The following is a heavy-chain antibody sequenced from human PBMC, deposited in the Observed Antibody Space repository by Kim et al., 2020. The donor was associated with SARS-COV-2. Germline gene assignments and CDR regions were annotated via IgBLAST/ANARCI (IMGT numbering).Heavy chain of an antibody. V-gene: IGHV1-46*01. J-gene: IGHJ5*02. CDR1: GYTFTTYY. CDR3: ATADILTGYAGFDP. CDR2: INPSGGSA. Sequence: ASVKVSCKASGYTFTTYYMHWVRQAPGQGLEWMGIINPSGGSASYAQKFQGRVTMTRDTSTSTVYMELSSLRSEDTAVYYCATADILTGYAGFDPWGQGTLVIVSS. D-gene: IGHD3-9*01.